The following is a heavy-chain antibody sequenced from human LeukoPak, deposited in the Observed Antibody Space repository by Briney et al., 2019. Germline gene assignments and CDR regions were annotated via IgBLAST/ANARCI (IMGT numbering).Heavy chain of an antibody. D-gene: IGHD3-9*01. CDR3: ARVGHDILTGYYTYYWYFDL. V-gene: IGHV4-39*07. Sequence: PSETLSLTCTVSGGSISSSSYYWGWIRQPPGKGLEWIGSIYYSGSTYYNPSLKSRVTISVDTSKNQFSLKLSSVTATDTAVYYCARVGHDILTGYYTYYWYFDLWGRGTLVTVSS. CDR1: GGSISSSSYY. J-gene: IGHJ2*01. CDR2: IYYSGST.